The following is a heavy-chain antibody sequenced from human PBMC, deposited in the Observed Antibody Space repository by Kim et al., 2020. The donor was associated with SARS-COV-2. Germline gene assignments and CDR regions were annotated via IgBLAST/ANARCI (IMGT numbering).Heavy chain of an antibody. J-gene: IGHJ4*02. CDR3: EREGLYYFDY. CDR1: EFTFSSFK. V-gene: IGHV3-48*03. Sequence: GGSLRLSCAASEFTFSSFKFHWVRQAPGKGLEWVSFISSSSGSTKYYADSVKGRFTISRDNAKNSLYLQMNSLRAEDTAIYYCEREGLYYFDYWCQGTL. CDR2: ISSSSGSTK.